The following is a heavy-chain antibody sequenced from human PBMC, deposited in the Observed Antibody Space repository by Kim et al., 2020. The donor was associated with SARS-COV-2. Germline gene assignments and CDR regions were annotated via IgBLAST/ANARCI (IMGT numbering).Heavy chain of an antibody. Sequence: SVKVSCKASGGTFSSYAISWVRQAPGQGLEWMGGIIPIFGTANYAQKFQGRVTITADESTSTAYMELSSLRSEDTAVYYCARGGGSYYEEAYYYYGMDVWGQGTTVTVSS. D-gene: IGHD1-26*01. V-gene: IGHV1-69*13. CDR1: GGTFSSYA. CDR2: IIPIFGTA. CDR3: ARGGGSYYEEAYYYYGMDV. J-gene: IGHJ6*02.